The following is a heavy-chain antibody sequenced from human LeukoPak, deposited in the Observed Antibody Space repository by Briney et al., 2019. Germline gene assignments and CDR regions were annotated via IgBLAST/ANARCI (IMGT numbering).Heavy chain of an antibody. D-gene: IGHD3-10*01. Sequence: GASVKVSCKASGYTFTSYYMHWVRQAPGQGLEWMGIINPSGGNTGYAQKFQGRVTMTRDTSISTAYMELSRLRSDDTAVYYCARSMGLGLNYYASGMKIDYWGQGTLVTVSS. CDR3: ARSMGLGLNYYASGMKIDY. CDR1: GYTFTSYY. J-gene: IGHJ4*02. V-gene: IGHV1-46*01. CDR2: INPSGGNT.